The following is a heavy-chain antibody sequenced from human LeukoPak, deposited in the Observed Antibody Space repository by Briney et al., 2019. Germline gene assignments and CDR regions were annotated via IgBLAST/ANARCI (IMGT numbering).Heavy chain of an antibody. Sequence: SETLSPTCNVSVGSISTYYWSWIRQPPGKGLEWIGYIHNSGSTNNNPSLKSRVIISVDTAKNQFALKLSSVTAADTAVYYCARGGSKVFDYWGQGSLVIVSS. D-gene: IGHD2-15*01. CDR3: ARGGSKVFDY. J-gene: IGHJ4*02. CDR1: VGSISTYY. V-gene: IGHV4-59*08. CDR2: IHNSGST.